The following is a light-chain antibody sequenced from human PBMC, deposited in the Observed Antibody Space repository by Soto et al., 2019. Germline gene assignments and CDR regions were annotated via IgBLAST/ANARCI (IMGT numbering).Light chain of an antibody. CDR2: DAS. V-gene: IGKV1-5*01. J-gene: IGKJ2*01. CDR3: QHYNGYPYT. CDR1: QSIDNW. Sequence: DIQMTQSPSPLSASIGYRVTITCRASQSIDNWLAWYQQKPGKAPQLLIYDASRVKTGVPSRFTASGSGTEFTLTINTLQADDSATYFCQHYNGYPYTFGPGTNVDIK.